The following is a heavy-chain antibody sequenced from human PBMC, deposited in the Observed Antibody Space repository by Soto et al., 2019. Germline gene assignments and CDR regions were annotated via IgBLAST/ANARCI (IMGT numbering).Heavy chain of an antibody. V-gene: IGHV4-31*03. CDR1: GGSISSGGYY. J-gene: IGHJ4*02. Sequence: SETLSLTCTVSGGSISSGGYYWSWIRQHPGKGLEWIGYIYYSGSTYYNPSLKSRVTISVDTSKNQFSLKLSSVTAADTAVYYCARDSQPLGAHQSFDYWGQGTLVTVSS. CDR3: ARDSQPLGAHQSFDY. CDR2: IYYSGST. D-gene: IGHD7-27*01.